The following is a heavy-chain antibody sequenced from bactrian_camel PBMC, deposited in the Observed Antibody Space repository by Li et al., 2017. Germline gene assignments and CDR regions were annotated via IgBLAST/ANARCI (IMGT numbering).Heavy chain of an antibody. CDR3: AAANVPVVAIATMTRVLREMDFPD. CDR2: IDTGDGST. CDR1: ADALMY. V-gene: IGHV3S54*01. J-gene: IGHJ4*01. Sequence: HVQLVESGGGSAQVGGSLRLSCSASADALMYMAWFRQAPGQKREGVAAIDTGDGSTYYLNSVEGRFTISHDNAKNTVYLQMNNLKPEDTAIYYCAAANVPVVAIATMTRVLREMDFPDWGRGTQVTVS. D-gene: IGHD3*01.